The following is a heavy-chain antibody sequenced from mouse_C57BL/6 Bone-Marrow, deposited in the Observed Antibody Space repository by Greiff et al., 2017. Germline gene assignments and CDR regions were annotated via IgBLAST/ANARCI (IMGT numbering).Heavy chain of an antibody. CDR2: ISDGGSYT. D-gene: IGHD1-1*01. Sequence: EVQLVESGGGLVKPGGSLKLSCAASGFTFSSYAMSWVRQTPEKRLEWVATISDGGSYTYYPDNVKGRFTISRDNAKNNLYLQMSHLKSEDTAMYCWTRNGRGYFDYWGQGTTLTVSS. CDR1: GFTFSSYA. J-gene: IGHJ2*01. CDR3: TRNGRGYFDY. V-gene: IGHV5-4*01.